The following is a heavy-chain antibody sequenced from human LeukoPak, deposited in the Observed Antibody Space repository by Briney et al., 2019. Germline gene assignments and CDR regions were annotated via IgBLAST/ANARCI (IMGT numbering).Heavy chain of an antibody. CDR3: ASGEYGDDHSPTYFDY. CDR1: GGSISSYY. CDR2: IYYSGST. V-gene: IGHV4-59*12. J-gene: IGHJ4*02. D-gene: IGHD4-17*01. Sequence: SETLSLTCTVSGGSISSYYWSWIRQPPGKGLEWIGYIYYSGSTNYNPSLKSRVTISVDTPKNQLSLKLSSVTAADTAVYSCASGEYGDDHSPTYFDYWGQGTLVTVSS.